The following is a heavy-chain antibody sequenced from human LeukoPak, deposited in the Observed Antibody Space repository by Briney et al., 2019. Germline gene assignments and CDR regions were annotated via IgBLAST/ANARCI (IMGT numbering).Heavy chain of an antibody. CDR1: GFTFSIYT. CDR2: ISTNSGTI. CDR3: ASPHYDILTGYYHARRSGYYFDY. V-gene: IGHV3-48*01. J-gene: IGHJ4*02. Sequence: GGSLRLSCAASGFTFSIYTMNWVRQAPGKGLEWISYISTNSGTIWYADSVKGRFSISRDNAKNTLYLQMNSLRAEDTAVYYCASPHYDILTGYYHARRSGYYFDYWGQGTLVTVSS. D-gene: IGHD3-9*01.